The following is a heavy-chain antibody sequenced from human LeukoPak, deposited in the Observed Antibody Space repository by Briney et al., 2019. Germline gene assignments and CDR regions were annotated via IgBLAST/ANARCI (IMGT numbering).Heavy chain of an antibody. CDR3: ASQDYDYVWGRMVGGFDI. CDR1: GFTFSSYW. CDR2: IKQDGSEK. V-gene: IGHV3-7*03. D-gene: IGHD3-16*01. Sequence: GGSLRLSCAASGFTFSSYWMSWVRQAPGKGLEWVANIKQDGSEKYYVDSVEGRFTISRDNAKNSLYLQMNSLRAEDTAVYYCASQDYDYVWGRMVGGFDIWGQGTMVTVSS. J-gene: IGHJ3*02.